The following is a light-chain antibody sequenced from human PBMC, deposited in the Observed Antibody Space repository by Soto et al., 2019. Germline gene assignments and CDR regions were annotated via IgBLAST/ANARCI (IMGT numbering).Light chain of an antibody. Sequence: QSVLTQPPSVSGAPGQRVTISCTRSSSNIGAGFDVHWYQQLPGTAPKVLIYGNSNRPSGVPDRFSGSKSGTSASLAITGLQAEDEADYCCQSYDSSLSGSGVFGGGTKLTVL. CDR1: SSNIGAGFD. CDR3: QSYDSSLSGSGV. J-gene: IGLJ2*01. CDR2: GNS. V-gene: IGLV1-40*01.